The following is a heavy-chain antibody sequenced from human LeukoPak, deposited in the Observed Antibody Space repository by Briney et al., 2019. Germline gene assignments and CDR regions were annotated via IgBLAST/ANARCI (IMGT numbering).Heavy chain of an antibody. CDR1: GFTFNSYA. D-gene: IGHD1/OR15-1a*01. CDR2: VPYDGNIK. J-gene: IGHJ4*02. V-gene: IGHV3-30*04. Sequence: PGRSLRLSCAASGFTFNSYAMHWVRQAPGKGLEWVAVVPYDGNIKYYSDSVKGRFTISRDNSKNTLYLQINSLRVEDTAIYYCARANEQWDVHSPFDYWGQGTLVTVSS. CDR3: ARANEQWDVHSPFDY.